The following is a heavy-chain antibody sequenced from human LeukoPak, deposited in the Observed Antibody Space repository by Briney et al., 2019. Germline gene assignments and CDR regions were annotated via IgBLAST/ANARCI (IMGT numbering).Heavy chain of an antibody. CDR2: IIPIFGTA. V-gene: IGHV1-69*01. D-gene: IGHD1-26*01. CDR1: GGTFSSYA. Sequence: SVKVSCKASGGTFSSYAISWVRQAPGQGLEWMGGIIPIFGTANYAQKFQGRVTITADESTSTAYMELSSLRSEDTAVYYCVKRSPSGTFYFDYWGQGTLVTVSS. CDR3: VKRSPSGTFYFDY. J-gene: IGHJ4*02.